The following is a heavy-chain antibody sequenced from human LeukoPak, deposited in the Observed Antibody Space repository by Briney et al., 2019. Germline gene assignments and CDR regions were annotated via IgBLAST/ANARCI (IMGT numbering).Heavy chain of an antibody. CDR3: ARLNYDFWSGVWEGYYMDV. CDR1: GFTFSTNG. V-gene: IGHV3-30*03. D-gene: IGHD3-3*01. Sequence: GRSLRLSCAASGFTFSTNGMHWVRQPPGKGLEWVAVISYDGGNKFYADSVKGRFTISRDNAKNSLYLQVNSLRAEATAVYYCARLNYDFWSGVWEGYYMDVWGKGTTVTVSS. J-gene: IGHJ6*03. CDR2: ISYDGGNK.